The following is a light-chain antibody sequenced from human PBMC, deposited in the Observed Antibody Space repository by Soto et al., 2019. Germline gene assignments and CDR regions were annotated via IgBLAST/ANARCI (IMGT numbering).Light chain of an antibody. J-gene: IGKJ4*01. V-gene: IGKV3-15*01. Sequence: EVVMTQSPATVSVSPGEGVTLSCRASQTISNDLAWYQQKPGQAPRLLIYGASTRATGVPARCSGGGSGREFAITISSLQSEDVAFYDCQQNNKWTPVTFGGGTKVEI. CDR3: QQNNKWTPVT. CDR2: GAS. CDR1: QTISND.